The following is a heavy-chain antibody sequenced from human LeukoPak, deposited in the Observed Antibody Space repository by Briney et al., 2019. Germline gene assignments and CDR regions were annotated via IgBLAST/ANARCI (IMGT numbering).Heavy chain of an antibody. CDR2: INYSARP. Sequence: PSETLSLTCSVSGYSIGSGYDWAWIRQPPGKGLEWIGSINYSARPYYNPSLKSRVTISVDTSKNQFSLKMTSVTAADTAVYYCARDDVVVVAASQAYYFDYWGQGTLVTVSS. V-gene: IGHV4-38-2*02. CDR3: ARDDVVVVAASQAYYFDY. CDR1: GYSIGSGYD. J-gene: IGHJ4*02. D-gene: IGHD2-15*01.